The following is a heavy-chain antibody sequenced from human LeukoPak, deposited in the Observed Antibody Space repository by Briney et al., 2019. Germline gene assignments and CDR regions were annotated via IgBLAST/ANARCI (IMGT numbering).Heavy chain of an antibody. CDR1: GFTFSSYW. D-gene: IGHD3-3*01. CDR2: IKQDGSEK. V-gene: IGHV3-7*01. J-gene: IGHJ4*02. CDR3: ARDLWDYDFWSGYFDY. Sequence: GGSLRLSCAASGFTFSSYWMSWVRQAPGKGLEWVANIKQDGSEKYYVDSVKGRFTISRDNAKNPLYLQMNSLRAEDTAVYYCARDLWDYDFWSGYFDYWGQGTLVTVSS.